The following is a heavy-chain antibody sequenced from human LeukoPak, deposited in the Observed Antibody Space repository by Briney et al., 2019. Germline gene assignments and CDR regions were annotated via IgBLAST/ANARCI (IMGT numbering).Heavy chain of an antibody. CDR3: ARDKYYYGSFDY. CDR1: GDSISSGNYY. Sequence: PSETLSLTCTVSGDSISSGNYYWTWIRQPAGKGLEWIGRIYTSGSTNYNPSLKSRVTMSVDTSKNQFSLKLSSVTAADTAVYYCARDKYYYGSFDYWGQGTLVTVSS. V-gene: IGHV4-61*02. D-gene: IGHD3-10*01. CDR2: IYTSGST. J-gene: IGHJ4*02.